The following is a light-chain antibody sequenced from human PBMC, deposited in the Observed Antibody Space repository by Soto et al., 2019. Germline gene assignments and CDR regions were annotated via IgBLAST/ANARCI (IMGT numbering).Light chain of an antibody. CDR3: QQSGPSPPLT. J-gene: IGKJ4*01. CDR1: QTVGSSY. CDR2: ATS. V-gene: IGKV3-20*01. Sequence: DIVLTQSPGTLSLSPGERATVSCRASQTVGSSYLAWYQQKLGQAPRLLIYATSSRATGIPDRFSGSGSGTDFTLTISRLEPEDFAVYYCQQSGPSPPLTFGGGTKVES.